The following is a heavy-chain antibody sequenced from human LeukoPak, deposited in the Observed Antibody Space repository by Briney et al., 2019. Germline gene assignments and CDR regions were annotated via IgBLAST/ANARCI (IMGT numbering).Heavy chain of an antibody. V-gene: IGHV4-34*01. J-gene: IGHJ4*02. CDR3: AKVGGSYPFDY. CDR1: GGSFSGYY. CDR2: INHSGST. D-gene: IGHD1-26*01. Sequence: PSETLSLTCAVYGGSFSGYYWSWIRQPPGKGLEWIGEINHSGSTNYNPSLKSRVTISVDTSKNQFSLKLSSVTAADTAVYYCAKVGGSYPFDYWGQGTLVTVSS.